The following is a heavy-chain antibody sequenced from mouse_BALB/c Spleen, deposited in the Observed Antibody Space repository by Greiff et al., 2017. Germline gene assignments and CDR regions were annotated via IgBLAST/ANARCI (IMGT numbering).Heavy chain of an antibody. J-gene: IGHJ3*01. V-gene: IGHV5-2*01. CDR1: EYEFPSPD. Sequence: EVQLVESGGGLVQPGESLKLSCESTEYEFPSPDMSWVRKTPEKRLELVAAINSDGGSTYYPDTMERRFIISRDNTKKTLYLQMSSLRSEDTALCYCARQDGRGWFAYWGQGTLVTVSA. CDR2: INSDGGST. CDR3: ARQDGRGWFAY.